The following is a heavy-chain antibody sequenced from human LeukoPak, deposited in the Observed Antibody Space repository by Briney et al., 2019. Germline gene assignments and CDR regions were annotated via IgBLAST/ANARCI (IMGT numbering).Heavy chain of an antibody. Sequence: GGSLRLSCAASGFTFSSYDMHWVRQAPGKGLEYVSAISSNGGSTYYANSVKGRFTISRDNSKNTLYLQMGSLRAEDMAVYYCARDRDSSGYYHFFDYWGQGTLVTVSS. V-gene: IGHV3-64*01. CDR2: ISSNGGST. J-gene: IGHJ4*02. D-gene: IGHD3-22*01. CDR3: ARDRDSSGYYHFFDY. CDR1: GFTFSSYD.